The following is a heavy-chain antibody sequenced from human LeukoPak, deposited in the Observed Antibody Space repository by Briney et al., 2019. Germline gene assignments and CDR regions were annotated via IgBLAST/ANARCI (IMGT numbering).Heavy chain of an antibody. Sequence: HPGGSLRLSCAASGFTFSSYAMHWVRQAPGKGLEWVAVISYDGSNKYYADSVKGRFTISRDNSKNTLYLQTNSLRAEDTAVYYCARDGRNYYGSGSTGGKLDYWGQGTLVTVSS. CDR3: ARDGRNYYGSGSTGGKLDY. V-gene: IGHV3-30*04. CDR2: ISYDGSNK. D-gene: IGHD3-10*01. CDR1: GFTFSSYA. J-gene: IGHJ4*02.